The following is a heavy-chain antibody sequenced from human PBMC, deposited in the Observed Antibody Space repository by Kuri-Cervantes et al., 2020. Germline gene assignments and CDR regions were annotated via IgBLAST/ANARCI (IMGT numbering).Heavy chain of an antibody. V-gene: IGHV1-8*01. CDR2: MNPNSGNT. D-gene: IGHD5-12*01. Sequence: ASVKVSCKASGYTFTSYDINWVRQATGRGLEWMGWMNPNSGNTGYAQKFQGRVTMTRNTSISTVYMELSSLRSEDTAVYYCARIWEGRRVATIWKWSPVYMGYWGQGTLVTVSS. CDR3: ARIWEGRRVATIWKWSPVYMGY. CDR1: GYTFTSYD. J-gene: IGHJ4*02.